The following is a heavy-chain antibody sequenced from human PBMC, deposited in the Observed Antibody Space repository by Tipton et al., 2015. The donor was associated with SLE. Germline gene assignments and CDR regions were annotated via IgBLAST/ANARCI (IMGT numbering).Heavy chain of an antibody. CDR3: ARLDAHSDSRQFVYYMDV. CDR2: VDHGGNT. J-gene: IGHJ6*03. Sequence: LRLSCAVYGDSFSAYYWNWIRQTPGKGLEWIGEVDHGGNTNYTPSLKSRVTISVDPSKSQFSLNLIPVTAADTAVYYCARLDAHSDSRQFVYYMDVWGTGTTVTVSS. V-gene: IGHV4-34*01. CDR1: GDSFSAYY. D-gene: IGHD2-15*01.